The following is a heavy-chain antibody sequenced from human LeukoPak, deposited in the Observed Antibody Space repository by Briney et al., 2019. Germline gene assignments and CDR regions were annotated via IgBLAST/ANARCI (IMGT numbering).Heavy chain of an antibody. CDR1: GFTFSSYA. Sequence: GGSLRLSCAASGFTFSSYAMHWVRQAPGKGLEWVAVISYDGSNKYYADSVKGRFTISRDNSKNTLYPQMNSLRAEDTAVYYCARGSVAYYYGSGSYYPRDYYYYGMDVWGKGTTVTVSS. CDR3: ARGSVAYYYGSGSYYPRDYYYYGMDV. D-gene: IGHD3-10*01. V-gene: IGHV3-30*04. CDR2: ISYDGSNK. J-gene: IGHJ6*04.